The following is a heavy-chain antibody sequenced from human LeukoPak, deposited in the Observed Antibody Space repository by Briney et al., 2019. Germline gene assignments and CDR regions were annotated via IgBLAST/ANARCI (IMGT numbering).Heavy chain of an antibody. V-gene: IGHV3-23*01. Sequence: GGSLRLSCAASGFTFSSYAMSWVRQTPGKGLEWVSAISGSGGSTYYADFVKGRFTISRDNSKNTLYLQMNGLRVEDTAVYYCAKMQGYFDYWGQGTLVTVSS. CDR2: ISGSGGST. CDR3: AKMQGYFDY. J-gene: IGHJ4*02. CDR1: GFTFSSYA.